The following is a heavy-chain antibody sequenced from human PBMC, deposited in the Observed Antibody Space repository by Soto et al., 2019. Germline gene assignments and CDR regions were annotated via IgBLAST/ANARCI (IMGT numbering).Heavy chain of an antibody. V-gene: IGHV3-21*01. CDR3: ARDFEDYFDY. CDR1: GFTFSSYS. CDR2: ISSSSSYI. J-gene: IGHJ4*02. Sequence: GSLRLSCAASGFTFSSYSMNWVRKAPGKGLEWVSSISSSSSYIYYADSVKGRFTISRDNAKNSLYLQMNSLRAEDTAVYYCARDFEDYFDYWGQGTLVTVSS. D-gene: IGHD3-9*01.